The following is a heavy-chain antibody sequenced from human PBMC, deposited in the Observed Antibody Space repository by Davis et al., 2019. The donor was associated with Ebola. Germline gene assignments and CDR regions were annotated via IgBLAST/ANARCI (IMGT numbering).Heavy chain of an antibody. J-gene: IGHJ6*02. CDR2: MNPNSGNT. V-gene: IGHV1-8*02. Sequence: ASVKVSCKASGYTFTGYYMHWVRQAPGQGLEWMGWMNPNSGNTGYAQKFQGRVTMTRNTSISTAYMELSSLRSEDTAVYYCATVTADYYYGMDVWGQGTTVTVSS. D-gene: IGHD4-11*01. CDR1: GYTFTGYY. CDR3: ATVTADYYYGMDV.